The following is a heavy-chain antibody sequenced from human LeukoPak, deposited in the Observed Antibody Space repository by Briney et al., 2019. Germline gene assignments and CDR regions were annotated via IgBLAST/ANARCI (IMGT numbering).Heavy chain of an antibody. CDR1: GGSISSSSYY. Sequence: SETLSLTCTVSGGSISSSSYYWGWIRQPPGKGLEWIGSIYYSGSTYYNPSLKSRVTISVDTSNNQFSLKLSSLRSEDTAVYYCARDWSTMIEGSYNWFDPWGQGTLVTVSS. CDR3: ARDWSTMIEGSYNWFDP. D-gene: IGHD3-22*01. V-gene: IGHV4-39*07. CDR2: IYYSGST. J-gene: IGHJ5*02.